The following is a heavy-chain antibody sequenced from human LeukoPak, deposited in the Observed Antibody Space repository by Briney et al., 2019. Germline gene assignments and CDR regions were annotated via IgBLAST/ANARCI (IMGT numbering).Heavy chain of an antibody. CDR3: ARGRSSGLIDY. CDR1: GFTFSSYS. Sequence: GGSLRLSCAASGFTFSSYSMNWVRQATGKGLEWVPSISSSSSYIYYADSVKGRFTISRDNAKNSLYLQMNSLRAEDTAVYYCARGRSSGLIDYWGQGTLVTVSS. CDR2: ISSSSSYI. V-gene: IGHV3-21*01. D-gene: IGHD6-19*01. J-gene: IGHJ4*02.